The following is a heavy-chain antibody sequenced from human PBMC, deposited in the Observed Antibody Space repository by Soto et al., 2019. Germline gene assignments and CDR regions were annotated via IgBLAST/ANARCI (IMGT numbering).Heavy chain of an antibody. V-gene: IGHV1-69*01. J-gene: IGHJ1*01. Sequence: QVQLVQSGAEVKKPGSSVKVSCKASGGTFSSHAISWVRHAPGQGIEWMGGLIPIFGTENYAQKFQGRATITADDATSTGYMGVSSRLSDATAGYYGAREVATMMVVDEALYYFQSWDQGTLVIFCS. CDR3: AREVATMMVVDEALYYFQS. CDR2: LIPIFGTE. D-gene: IGHD3-22*01. CDR1: GGTFSSHA.